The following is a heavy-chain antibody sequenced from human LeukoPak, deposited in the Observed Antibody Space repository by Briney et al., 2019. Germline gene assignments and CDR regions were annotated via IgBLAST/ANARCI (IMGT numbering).Heavy chain of an antibody. Sequence: GGSLRLSCAASGFTFSSYGMHWVRQAPGKGLEWVAFIRYDGSNKYYADSVKGRFTTSRDNSKNTLYLQMTGLRAEDTAVYYCARDGSGRVPEMSAPDYWGQGTLVTVSS. J-gene: IGHJ4*02. V-gene: IGHV3-30*02. CDR1: GFTFSSYG. CDR3: ARDGSGRVPEMSAPDY. CDR2: IRYDGSNK. D-gene: IGHD3-10*01.